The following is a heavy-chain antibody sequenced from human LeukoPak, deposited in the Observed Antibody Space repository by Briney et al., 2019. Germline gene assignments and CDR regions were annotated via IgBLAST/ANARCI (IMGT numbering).Heavy chain of an antibody. D-gene: IGHD4/OR15-4a*01. CDR2: INHSGST. CDR1: GGSFSGYY. V-gene: IGHV4-34*01. J-gene: IGHJ4*02. CDR3: ARESPLTTANDY. Sequence: SETLSLTCAVYGGSFSGYYWSWIRQPPGKGLEWIGEINHSGSTNYNPSLKSRVTISVDTSKNQFSLKLSSVTAADTAVYYCARESPLTTANDYWGQGTLVTVSS.